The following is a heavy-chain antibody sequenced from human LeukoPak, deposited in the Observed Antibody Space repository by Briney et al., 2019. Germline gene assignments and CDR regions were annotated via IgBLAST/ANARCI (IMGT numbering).Heavy chain of an antibody. CDR1: GFSFSSYN. CDR2: ISSTRPTI. V-gene: IGHV3-48*01. Sequence: GGSLRLSCAASGFSFSSYNMNWVRQAPGKGLEWISYISSTRPTIYYADSVKGRFTISRDDAKSSLYLQMNSLRVEDTAVYYCAKEMTYGGAAFDVWGQGTTVTVSS. J-gene: IGHJ3*01. D-gene: IGHD3-10*01. CDR3: AKEMTYGGAAFDV.